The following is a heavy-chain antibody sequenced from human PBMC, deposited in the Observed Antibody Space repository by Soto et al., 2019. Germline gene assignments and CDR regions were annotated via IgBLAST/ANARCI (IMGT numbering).Heavy chain of an antibody. CDR3: ARVCGGDCHYGMDV. V-gene: IGHV4-31*03. D-gene: IGHD2-21*02. CDR2: IYYSGST. J-gene: IGHJ6*02. Sequence: SETLSLTCTVSGGSIISGGYYWSWIRQHPGKGLEWIGYIYYSGSTYYNPSLKSRVTISVDTSKNQFSLKLSSVTAADTAVYYCARVCGGDCHYGMDVWGQGTTVTVSS. CDR1: GGSIISGGYY.